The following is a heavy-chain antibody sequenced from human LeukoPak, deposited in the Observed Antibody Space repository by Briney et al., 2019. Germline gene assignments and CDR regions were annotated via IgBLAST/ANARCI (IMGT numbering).Heavy chain of an antibody. V-gene: IGHV1-69*04. CDR2: IIPILGIA. D-gene: IGHD6-13*01. J-gene: IGHJ4*02. CDR1: GGTFSSYA. CDR3: ARGSSSLYLFDY. Sequence: SVKVSCKASGGTFSSYAISWVRQAPGQGLEWMGRIIPILGIANYAQKFQSRVSITADKSTSTAYMELSSLRSEDTAVYYCARGSSSLYLFDYWGQGTLVTVSS.